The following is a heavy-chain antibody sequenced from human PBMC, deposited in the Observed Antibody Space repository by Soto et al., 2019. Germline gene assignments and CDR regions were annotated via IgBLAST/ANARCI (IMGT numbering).Heavy chain of an antibody. CDR2: INHSGST. CDR1: GGSFSGYY. V-gene: IGHV4-34*01. J-gene: IGHJ4*01. D-gene: IGHD2-21*01. CDR3: ARGTYCGGDCYSSYFDS. Sequence: SETLSLTCAVYGGSFSGYYWSWIRQPPGKGLEWIGEINHSGSTNYNPSLKSRVTISVDTSKIQFSLNLSSVTAADTAVYYCARGTYCGGDCYSSYFDSWGQETLVTVSS.